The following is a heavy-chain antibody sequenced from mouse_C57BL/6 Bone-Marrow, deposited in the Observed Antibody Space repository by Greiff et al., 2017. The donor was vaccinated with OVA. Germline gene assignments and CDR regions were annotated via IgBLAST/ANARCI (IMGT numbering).Heavy chain of an antibody. V-gene: IGHV1-26*01. Sequence: VQLQHSGPELVKPGASVKISCKASGYTFTDYYMNWVQQSHGKSLEWIGDINPNHGGTSYYQKFRGRASLTVDKSSSTAYMELRSLTSEDSAVYYCARHGSSYVSYAMDYWGQGTSVTVSS. CDR2: INPNHGGT. D-gene: IGHD1-1*01. CDR3: ARHGSSYVSYAMDY. CDR1: GYTFTDYY. J-gene: IGHJ4*01.